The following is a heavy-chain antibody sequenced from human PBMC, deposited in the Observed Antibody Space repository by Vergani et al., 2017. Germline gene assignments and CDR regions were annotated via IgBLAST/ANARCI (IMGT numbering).Heavy chain of an antibody. J-gene: IGHJ6*02. Sequence: QVQLQESGPGLVKPSETLSLTCTVSGGSISSYYWSWIRQPPGKGLEWIGYIYYSGSTNYNPSLKSRVTISVDTSKNQFSLKLSSVTAADTAVYYCASNLYSNYYYYGMDVWGQGTTVTVS. D-gene: IGHD4-11*01. V-gene: IGHV4-59*01. CDR3: ASNLYSNYYYYGMDV. CDR1: GGSISSYY. CDR2: IYYSGST.